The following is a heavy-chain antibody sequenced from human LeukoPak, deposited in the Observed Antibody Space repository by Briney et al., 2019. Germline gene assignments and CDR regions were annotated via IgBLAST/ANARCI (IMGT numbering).Heavy chain of an antibody. CDR3: TRVGYIDEGIDY. V-gene: IGHV3-7*04. CDR1: GFPFSSYW. Sequence: GGSLRLSCVASGFPFSSYWMTWVRQAPGKWLEWVANIKQDGSKKSYVDSVKGRFTISRDNAKNSLYLQMNSLRAEDTAIYYCTRVGYIDEGIDYWGQGTLVTVSS. D-gene: IGHD5-24*01. J-gene: IGHJ4*02. CDR2: IKQDGSKK.